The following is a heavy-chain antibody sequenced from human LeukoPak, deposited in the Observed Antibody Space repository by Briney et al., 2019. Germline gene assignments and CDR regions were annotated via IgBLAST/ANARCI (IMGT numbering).Heavy chain of an antibody. V-gene: IGHV3-30*02. Sequence: GGSLRLSCAASGFTFSSYGMHWVRQAPGKGLEWVAFIRYDGSNKYYADSVKGRFTISRDNSKNTLSLQMNSLRAEDTAVYYCARGYSFHVDYWGQGTLVTVSS. J-gene: IGHJ4*02. D-gene: IGHD5-18*01. CDR2: IRYDGSNK. CDR1: GFTFSSYG. CDR3: ARGYSFHVDY.